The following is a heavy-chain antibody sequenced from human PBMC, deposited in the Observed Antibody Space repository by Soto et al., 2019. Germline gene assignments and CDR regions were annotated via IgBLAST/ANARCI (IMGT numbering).Heavy chain of an antibody. J-gene: IGHJ6*03. CDR1: GGAFSSHY. CDR2: VFYTGST. Sequence: QVELQESGPGLVKPSETLSLTCTVSGGAFSSHYGSWIRQPPGEGMEWIGYVFYTGSTNYNPSLRSRVLISVDTSKNQFSLKLRSVTAADTAVYYCARQDGYYYYMDGWGKGTTVTVSS. V-gene: IGHV4-59*08. CDR3: ARQDGYYYYMDG.